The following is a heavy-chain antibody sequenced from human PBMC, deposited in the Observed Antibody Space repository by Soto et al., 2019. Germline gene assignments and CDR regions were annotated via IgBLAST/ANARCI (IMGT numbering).Heavy chain of an antibody. D-gene: IGHD6-13*01. CDR2: IWYDGSNK. V-gene: IGHV3-33*01. Sequence: GSLRLSCAASGFTFSSYGMHWVRQAPGKGLEWVAVIWYDGSNKYYADSVKGRFTISRDNSKNTLYLQMNSLRAEDTAVYYCARAPQLVMYYYYMDVWGKGTTVTVSS. J-gene: IGHJ6*03. CDR3: ARAPQLVMYYYYMDV. CDR1: GFTFSSYG.